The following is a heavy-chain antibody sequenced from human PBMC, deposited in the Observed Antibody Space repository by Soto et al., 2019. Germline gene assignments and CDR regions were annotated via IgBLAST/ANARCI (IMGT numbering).Heavy chain of an antibody. CDR1: QFIFSNYW. V-gene: IGHV3-7*04. Sequence: EVQLVESGGGLVQPGGSLRLSCAASQFIFSNYWMTWVRQAPGKGLDWVATIKQDGSKKYYADSLKGRFTISRDNAANSLYLQMNTLRAEDTAVYYCARDAAAGTDLPDLWGQGTMVTVSS. CDR3: ARDAAAGTDLPDL. CDR2: IKQDGSKK. D-gene: IGHD6-13*01. J-gene: IGHJ3*01.